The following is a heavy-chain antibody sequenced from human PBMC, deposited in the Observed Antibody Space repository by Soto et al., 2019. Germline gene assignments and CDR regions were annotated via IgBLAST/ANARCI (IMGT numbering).Heavy chain of an antibody. Sequence: GSGPTLVKPTQTLTLSCNLSGLSLNTTAVGVGWVRQPPGKALEWLAVIYWNDAKRYSPSLKSRLTLTKDTSKNQVVLTMTNMDPVDTATYYCGHWSYSTGWSDYWGQGALVTVSS. J-gene: IGHJ4*02. V-gene: IGHV2-5*01. CDR1: GLSLNTTAVG. CDR2: IYWNDAK. CDR3: GHWSYSTGWSDY. D-gene: IGHD6-19*01.